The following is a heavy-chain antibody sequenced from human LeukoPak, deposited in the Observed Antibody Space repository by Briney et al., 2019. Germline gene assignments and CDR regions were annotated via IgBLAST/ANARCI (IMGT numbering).Heavy chain of an antibody. CDR1: GGSISSGDYY. CDR2: IYYSGST. V-gene: IGHV4-30-4*01. J-gene: IGHJ4*02. D-gene: IGHD4-17*01. CDR3: ARDRQRDYGDYAGTFDY. Sequence: PSETLSLTCTVSGGSISSGDYYWSWIRQPPGKGLEWIGYIYYSGSTYYNPSLKSRVTISVDTSKNQFSLKLSSVTAADTAVYYCARDRQRDYGDYAGTFDYWGQGTRVTVSS.